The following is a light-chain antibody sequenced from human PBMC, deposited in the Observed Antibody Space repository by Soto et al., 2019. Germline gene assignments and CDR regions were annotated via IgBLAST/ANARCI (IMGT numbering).Light chain of an antibody. Sequence: DIQMTQSPSSLSASVGDRVTITCRASQSVSSYLNWYQQKPGKAPKLLIYAASSLQSGVPSRFSGSGSGTDFTRTISSLQPEDFATYYCQQSYNTPRTFGQGTKVESK. CDR1: QSVSSY. CDR2: AAS. J-gene: IGKJ1*01. V-gene: IGKV1-39*01. CDR3: QQSYNTPRT.